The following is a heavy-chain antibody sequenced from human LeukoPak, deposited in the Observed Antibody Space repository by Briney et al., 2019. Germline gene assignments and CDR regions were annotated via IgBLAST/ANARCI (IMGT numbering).Heavy chain of an antibody. CDR2: IYYSGST. V-gene: IGHV4-39*02. CDR3: ARDRGYSSSWYRGVDWFDP. D-gene: IGHD6-13*01. Sequence: SETLSLTCTVSGGSISSGSYYWGWIPQAPGQGLEWIGTIYYSGSTYYNPSLKSRVTISVDTSKTQFSLKLSSVTAADTAVYYCARDRGYSSSWYRGVDWFDPWGQGTLVTVSS. CDR1: GGSISSGSYY. J-gene: IGHJ5*02.